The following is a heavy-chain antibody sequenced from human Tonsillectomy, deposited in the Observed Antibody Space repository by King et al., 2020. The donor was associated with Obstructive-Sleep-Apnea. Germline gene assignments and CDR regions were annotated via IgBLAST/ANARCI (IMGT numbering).Heavy chain of an antibody. J-gene: IGHJ6*02. D-gene: IGHD5-18*01. CDR3: ARVRIQLWYSMDV. V-gene: IGHV3-33*01. CDR1: GFTFSSYG. CDR2: IWYDGSNI. Sequence: VQLVESGGGVVQPGRSLRLSCAASGFTFSSYGMHWVRQAPGKGREWVAVIWYDGSNIYYADSVKGRFTISRDNSKNTLYLQMNSLRAEDTAVYYCARVRIQLWYSMDVWGQGTTVTVSS.